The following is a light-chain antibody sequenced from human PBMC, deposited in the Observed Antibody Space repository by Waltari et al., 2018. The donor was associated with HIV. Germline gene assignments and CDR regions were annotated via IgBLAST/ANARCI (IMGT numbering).Light chain of an antibody. V-gene: IGKV1-33*01. CDR3: QVYDFLPRFT. CDR2: DAS. J-gene: IGKJ3*01. CDR1: QDISNF. Sequence: DIQLTQSPSSLSASVGDRVTITCQASQDISNFFNWFHQRPGKAPKLLIYDASNLQAGVPSRFSGAESGTHFTFTISRLQPEDVGTYCCQVYDFLPRFTCGPGTKVQIK.